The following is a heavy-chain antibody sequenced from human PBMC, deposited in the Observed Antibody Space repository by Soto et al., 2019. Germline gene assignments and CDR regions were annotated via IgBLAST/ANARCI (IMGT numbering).Heavy chain of an antibody. Sequence: ASVKVSCKASGYTFTGYYMHWVRQAPGQGLEWMGWINPNSGGTNYAQKFQGWVTMTGDTSISTAYMKLSRLRSDDTAVYYCARVHNYDILTGYPPYGMGVWGQGTTVTVSS. CDR3: ARVHNYDILTGYPPYGMGV. D-gene: IGHD3-9*01. CDR2: INPNSGGT. CDR1: GYTFTGYY. V-gene: IGHV1-2*04. J-gene: IGHJ6*02.